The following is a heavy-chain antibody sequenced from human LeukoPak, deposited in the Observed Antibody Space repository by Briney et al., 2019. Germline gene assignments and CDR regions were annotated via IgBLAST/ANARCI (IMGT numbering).Heavy chain of an antibody. CDR3: ARVEAGIAAAN. CDR1: GFTFSSYS. V-gene: IGHV3-48*04. CDR2: ISSSSSTI. J-gene: IGHJ4*02. D-gene: IGHD6-13*01. Sequence: PGGSLRLSCAASGFTFSSYSMNWVRQAPGKGLEWVSYISSSSSTIYYADSVKGRFTISRDNAKNSLYLQMNSLRAEDTAVYYCARVEAGIAAANWGQGTLVTVSS.